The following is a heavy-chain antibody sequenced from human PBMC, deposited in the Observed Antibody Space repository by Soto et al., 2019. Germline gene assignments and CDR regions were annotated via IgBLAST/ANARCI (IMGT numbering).Heavy chain of an antibody. CDR3: ARVCWGGTGIFGVVDPSYYYGMDV. CDR1: GGPISSYY. D-gene: IGHD3-3*01. CDR2: IYYSGST. V-gene: IGHV4-59*01. Sequence: SETLSLTCTVSGGPISSYYWSWIRQPTGKGLEWIGYIYYSGSTNYNPSLKSRVTISVDTSKNQFSLKLSTVTAADTAVYYCARVCWGGTGIFGVVDPSYYYGMDVWGQGTTVTVSS. J-gene: IGHJ6*02.